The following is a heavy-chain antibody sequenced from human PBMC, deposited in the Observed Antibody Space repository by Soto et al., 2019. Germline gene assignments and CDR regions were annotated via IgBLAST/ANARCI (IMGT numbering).Heavy chain of an antibody. J-gene: IGHJ4*02. CDR3: ARGRGSYTLFDY. Sequence: QLQLQHWGAGLLKPSETLSLTCAVSDTSFSAYYWSWIRQPPGKGLEWIGEISHSGSTNYNPSLESRVTISVDTSKNQFSLKLSSVPVADTAVYYCARGRGSYTLFDYWGQGTLVTVSS. CDR2: ISHSGST. V-gene: IGHV4-34*01. CDR1: DTSFSAYY. D-gene: IGHD3-10*01.